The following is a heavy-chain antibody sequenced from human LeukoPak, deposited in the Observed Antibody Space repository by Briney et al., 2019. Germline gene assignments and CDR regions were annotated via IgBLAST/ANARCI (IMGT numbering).Heavy chain of an antibody. J-gene: IGHJ6*02. Sequence: GGSLRLSCAASGFTFTNYWMNWLRQAPGKGLEWVANIKQDGGAKNYVDSVKGRFTISRDNRKNLLHLQMNSLRPDDSAVYYCVKDLGSAITSALALDVWGQGTTVTVSS. CDR3: VKDLGSAITSALALDV. D-gene: IGHD2-15*01. CDR1: GFTFTNYW. V-gene: IGHV3-7*03. CDR2: IKQDGGAK.